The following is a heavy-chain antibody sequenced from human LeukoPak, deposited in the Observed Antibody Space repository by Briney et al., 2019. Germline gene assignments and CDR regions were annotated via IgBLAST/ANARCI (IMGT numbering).Heavy chain of an antibody. CDR2: ISYDGSNK. J-gene: IGHJ1*01. D-gene: IGHD1-26*01. CDR3: AKIRRYGSYVEYFQH. Sequence: GGSLRLSCAASGFTFSSYGMHWVRQAPGKGLEWVAVISYDGSNKYYADSVKGRFTISRDNSKNALYLQMNSLRAEDTAVYYCAKIRRYGSYVEYFQHWGQGTLVTVSS. CDR1: GFTFSSYG. V-gene: IGHV3-30*18.